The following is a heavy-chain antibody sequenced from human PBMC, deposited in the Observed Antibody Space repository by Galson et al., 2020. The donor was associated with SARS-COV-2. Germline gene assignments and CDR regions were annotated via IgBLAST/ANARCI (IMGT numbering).Heavy chain of an antibody. CDR3: ARGGIAAAGYFDY. J-gene: IGHJ4*02. CDR1: GYTFTGYY. D-gene: IGHD6-13*01. Sequence: ASVKVSCKASGYTFTGYYMHWVRQAPGQGLEWMGWINPISGATKYAQMFQGRVTMTRDTSITTVYLELSRLTFDDTAVYYCARGGIAAAGYFDYWGQGTLVTVSS. V-gene: IGHV1-2*02. CDR2: INPISGAT.